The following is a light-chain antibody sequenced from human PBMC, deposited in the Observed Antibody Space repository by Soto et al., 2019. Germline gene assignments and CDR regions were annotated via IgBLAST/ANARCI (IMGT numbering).Light chain of an antibody. J-gene: IGLJ3*02. CDR1: SSNLGAGYD. CDR3: QAYDYSMTASV. V-gene: IGLV1-40*01. Sequence: QSALTQPPSVSGAPGQRVTIPCTGNSSNLGAGYDVHWYQQLPGTAPKLVIYGNRNRPSGVPERFSGSKSGTSASLAITGLQAEDEGDYYCQAYDYSMTASVFGGGTKVTVL. CDR2: GNR.